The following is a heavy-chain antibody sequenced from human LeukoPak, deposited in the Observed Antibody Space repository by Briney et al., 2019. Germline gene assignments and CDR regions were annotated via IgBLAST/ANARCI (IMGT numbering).Heavy chain of an antibody. CDR1: GFSFRSHW. D-gene: IGHD5-24*01. Sequence: PGGSLRLSCVGSGFSFRSHWVNWVRQSPGKGLEWVASIKPDGSDKYYVDSARGRFTVSRDNAKNSALLQMNSLRAEDTAIYYCATISAQTFDIWGQGTLVSVSS. V-gene: IGHV3-7*01. CDR3: ATISAQTFDI. CDR2: IKPDGSDK. J-gene: IGHJ3*02.